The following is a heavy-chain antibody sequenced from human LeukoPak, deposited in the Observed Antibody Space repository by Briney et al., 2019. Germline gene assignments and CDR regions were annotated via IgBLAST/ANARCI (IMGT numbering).Heavy chain of an antibody. D-gene: IGHD6-13*01. J-gene: IGHJ4*02. CDR3: ARDIAALGYFDY. CDR1: GFTFSSYG. CDR2: IHHDGSNK. Sequence: GGSLRLSCAASGFTFSSYGMHWVRQAPGKGLDWVAFIHHDGSNKYYADSVKGRFTISRDNAKNSLYLQMNSLRAEDTAVYYCARDIAALGYFDYWGQGTLVTVSS. V-gene: IGHV3-30*02.